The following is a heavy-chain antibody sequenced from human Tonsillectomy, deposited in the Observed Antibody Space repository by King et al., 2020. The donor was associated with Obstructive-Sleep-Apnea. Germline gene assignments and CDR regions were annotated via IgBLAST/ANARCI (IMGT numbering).Heavy chain of an antibody. D-gene: IGHD3-22*01. CDR3: ARVGYYSDSSGYYSYNFDY. J-gene: IGHJ4*02. CDR2: INQDGSEK. Sequence: VQLVESGGGLVQPGGSLRLSCAASGFTVSNYWMTWVRQAPGKGLEWVANINQDGSEKSYVDAVKGRFTISRDNAKNYLYLQMNSRRAEDTSVYYCARVGYYSDSSGYYSYNFDYWGQGTLVTVSS. V-gene: IGHV3-7*03. CDR1: GFTVSNYW.